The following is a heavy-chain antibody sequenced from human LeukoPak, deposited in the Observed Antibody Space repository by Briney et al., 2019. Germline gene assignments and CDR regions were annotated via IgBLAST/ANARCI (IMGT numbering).Heavy chain of an antibody. D-gene: IGHD6-6*01. CDR2: ISSSSATI. CDR3: ARDRHVPGLYYYYMDV. V-gene: IGHV3-48*01. J-gene: IGHJ6*03. CDR1: GFAFGSEA. Sequence: GGSLRLSCAVSGFAFGSEAMSWVRQAPGKGLESISYISSSSATIFYADSVKGRFTISRDNDKNSLYLQMNSLRPEDTAVYFCARDRHVPGLYYYYMDVWGKGTTVTVSS.